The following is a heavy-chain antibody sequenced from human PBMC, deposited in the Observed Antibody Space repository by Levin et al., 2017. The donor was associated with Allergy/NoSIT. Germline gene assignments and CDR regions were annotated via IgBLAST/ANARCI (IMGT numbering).Heavy chain of an antibody. D-gene: IGHD6-19*01. CDR3: AAFSVSIAVAGTFDY. CDR1: GFTFTSSA. Sequence: VASVKVSCKASGFTFTSSAMQWVRQARGQRLEWIGWIVVGSGNTNYAQKFQERVTITRDMSTSTAYMELSSLRSEDTAVYYCAAFSVSIAVAGTFDYWGQGTLVTVSS. J-gene: IGHJ4*02. CDR2: IVVGSGNT. V-gene: IGHV1-58*02.